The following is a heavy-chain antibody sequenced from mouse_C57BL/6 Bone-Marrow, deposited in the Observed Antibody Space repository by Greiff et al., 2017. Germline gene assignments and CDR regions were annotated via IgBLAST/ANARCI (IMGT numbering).Heavy chain of an antibody. Sequence: EVKLLESGAELVRPGSSVKMSCKTSGYTFTSYGINWVKQRPGQGLEWIGYIYIGNGYTAYNEKFKGKATLTSATYSSTAYMQLSSLTSEDSAIYVCMVPYYYAMDYWGQGTSVTVSS. D-gene: IGHD2-2*01. CDR3: MVPYYYAMDY. CDR1: GYTFTSYG. V-gene: IGHV1-58*01. CDR2: IYIGNGYT. J-gene: IGHJ4*01.